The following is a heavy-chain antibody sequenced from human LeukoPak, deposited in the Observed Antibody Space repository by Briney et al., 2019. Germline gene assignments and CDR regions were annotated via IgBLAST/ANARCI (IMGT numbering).Heavy chain of an antibody. D-gene: IGHD3-3*01. CDR1: GFTFSSYS. CDR3: ARVTGLETIFGVVIRLDYYYYYMDV. CDR2: ISSSSSYI. J-gene: IGHJ6*03. Sequence: PGGSLRLSCAASGFTFSSYSMSWVRQAPGKGLEWVSSISSSSSYIYYADSVKGRFTISRDNAKNSLYLQMNSLRAEDTAVYYCARVTGLETIFGVVIRLDYYYYYMDVWGKGTTVTVSS. V-gene: IGHV3-21*01.